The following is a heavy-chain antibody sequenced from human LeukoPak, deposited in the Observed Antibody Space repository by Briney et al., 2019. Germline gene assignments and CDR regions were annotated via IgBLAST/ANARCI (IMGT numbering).Heavy chain of an antibody. CDR2: MSAYNGNA. V-gene: IGHV1-18*01. Sequence: ASVKVSCKASGYTFTSYGISWVRQAPGQGLEWMGWMSAYNGNANYAQKLQGRVTVTTATSTSTAYMELRSLRSDDTAVYYCARERTPGSGYGVDYWGQGTVVTVSS. CDR1: GYTFTSYG. CDR3: ARERTPGSGYGVDY. D-gene: IGHD6-25*01. J-gene: IGHJ4*02.